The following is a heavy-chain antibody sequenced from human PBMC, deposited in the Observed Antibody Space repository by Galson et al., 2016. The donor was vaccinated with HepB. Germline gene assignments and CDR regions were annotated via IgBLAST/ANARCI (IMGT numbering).Heavy chain of an antibody. D-gene: IGHD2-15*01. Sequence: SVKVSCKASGGSFSSYAISWVRQAPGHGLEWMGGIIPVFGKANYAEKFQGRVTINADESTTTAYMELRSLRSEDTAVYFCARYLMFCGGGNCPHYWGQGTLVTVSS. J-gene: IGHJ4*02. CDR3: ARYLMFCGGGNCPHY. CDR2: IIPVFGKA. CDR1: GGSFSSYA. V-gene: IGHV1-69*13.